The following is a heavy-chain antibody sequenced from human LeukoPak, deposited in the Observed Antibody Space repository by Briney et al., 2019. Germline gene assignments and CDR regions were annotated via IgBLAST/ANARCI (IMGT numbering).Heavy chain of an antibody. J-gene: IGHJ4*02. CDR3: ARGRCSGGSCYSVHYFDY. CDR2: INPNSGGT. D-gene: IGHD2-15*01. Sequence: ASVKVSCKASGYTFTGYYIHWVRQAPGQGLEWMGWINPNSGGTNYAQKFQGRVTMTRDTSISTAYMELSRLRSDDTTVYYCARGRCSGGSCYSVHYFDYWGQGTLVTVSS. V-gene: IGHV1-2*02. CDR1: GYTFTGYY.